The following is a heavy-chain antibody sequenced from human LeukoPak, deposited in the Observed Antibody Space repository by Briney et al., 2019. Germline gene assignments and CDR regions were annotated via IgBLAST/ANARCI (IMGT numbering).Heavy chain of an antibody. CDR1: GYTFTSYG. CDR2: ISAYNGNT. D-gene: IGHD6-13*01. V-gene: IGHV1-18*04. Sequence: GASVKVSSKASGYTFTSYGISWVRQAPGQGLEGMGWISAYNGNTNYAQKLQGRVTMTTDTSTSTAYMELRSLRSDDTAVYYCARDGGGSSSWYDDYWGQGTLVTVSS. J-gene: IGHJ4*02. CDR3: ARDGGGSSSWYDDY.